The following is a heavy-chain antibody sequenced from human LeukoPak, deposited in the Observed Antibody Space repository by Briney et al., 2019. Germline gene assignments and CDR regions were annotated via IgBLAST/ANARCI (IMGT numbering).Heavy chain of an antibody. CDR2: IYSGGST. V-gene: IGHV3-53*01. CDR3: ARGLAYCTSTTCLLPFDY. D-gene: IGHD2-2*01. CDR1: GFTVSTYY. Sequence: GGSLRLSCAPSGFTVSTYYMTWVRQAPGKGLECVSVIYSGGSTYYADSVKGRFTVSRDNSKNTLYLQMNSLRAEDTAMYYCARGLAYCTSTTCLLPFDYWGQGTLVTVSS. J-gene: IGHJ4*02.